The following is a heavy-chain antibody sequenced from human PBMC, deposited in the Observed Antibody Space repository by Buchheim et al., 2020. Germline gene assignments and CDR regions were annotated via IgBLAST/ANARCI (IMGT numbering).Heavy chain of an antibody. V-gene: IGHV3-23*04. J-gene: IGHJ4*02. CDR3: AKEVRPNDF. CDR1: GFTFSSAA. CDR2: LTISGDFT. Sequence: EVHLVQSGGGLVQPGGSLRLSCEASGFTFSSAAMTWVRQAPGKGLEWVSSLTISGDFTYYADSVRGRFSISRDNSKNTLYLQMNSLRAEDTAVYYCAKEVRPNDFWGQGT.